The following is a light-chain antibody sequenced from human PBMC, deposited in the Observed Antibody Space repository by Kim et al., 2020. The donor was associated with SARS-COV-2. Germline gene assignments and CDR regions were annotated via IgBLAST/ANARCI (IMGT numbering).Light chain of an antibody. CDR1: QSISTW. J-gene: IGKJ1*01. Sequence: DIQMTQSPSTLSASVGDRVTITCRASQSISTWLAWYQQKPGRAPKLLIYKASNLETGVPSRFSGSGSGTEFTLTISRLQPDDFATYYCQQYNSYWRTFGQGTKVEIK. V-gene: IGKV1-5*03. CDR3: QQYNSYWRT. CDR2: KAS.